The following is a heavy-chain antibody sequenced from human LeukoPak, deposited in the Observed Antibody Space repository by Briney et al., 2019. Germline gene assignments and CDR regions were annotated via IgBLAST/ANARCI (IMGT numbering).Heavy chain of an antibody. CDR1: GFTFNNYG. Sequence: PGGSLRLSCVVSGFTFNNYGMHWVRQAPGKGLDWVASIAYDGSNENYAESVKGRFTISRDNSKNTLYLQLNSLRAEDTAVYYCARPSGSVTIFGVVDYLDYWGQGSLVTVSS. V-gene: IGHV3-30*03. CDR2: IAYDGSNE. D-gene: IGHD3-3*01. CDR3: ARPSGSVTIFGVVDYLDY. J-gene: IGHJ4*02.